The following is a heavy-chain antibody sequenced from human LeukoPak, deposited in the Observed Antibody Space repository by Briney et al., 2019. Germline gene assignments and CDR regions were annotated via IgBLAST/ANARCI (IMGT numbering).Heavy chain of an antibody. D-gene: IGHD4-11*01. CDR1: GFTFSSYS. Sequence: GGSLRLSCAASGFTFSSYSMNWVRQAPGKGLEWVSSISSSSSYIYYADSVKGRFAISRDNAKNSLYLQMNSLRAEDTAVYYCARSGGATVTRSSSDYWGQGTLVTVSS. CDR3: ARSGGATVTRSSSDY. V-gene: IGHV3-21*01. J-gene: IGHJ4*02. CDR2: ISSSSSYI.